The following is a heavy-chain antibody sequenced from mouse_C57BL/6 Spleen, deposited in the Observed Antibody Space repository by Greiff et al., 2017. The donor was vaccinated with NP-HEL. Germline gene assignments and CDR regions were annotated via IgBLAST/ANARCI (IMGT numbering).Heavy chain of an antibody. Sequence: QVQLQQPGAELVRPGSSVKLSCKASGYTFTSYWMHWVKQRPIQGLEWIGNIDPSDSETHYNQKFKDKATLTVDKSSSTAYMQLSSLTSEDSAVYYCARWAYGSSYDYFDYWGQGTTLTVSS. J-gene: IGHJ2*01. V-gene: IGHV1-52*01. CDR2: IDPSDSET. CDR3: ARWAYGSSYDYFDY. D-gene: IGHD1-1*01. CDR1: GYTFTSYW.